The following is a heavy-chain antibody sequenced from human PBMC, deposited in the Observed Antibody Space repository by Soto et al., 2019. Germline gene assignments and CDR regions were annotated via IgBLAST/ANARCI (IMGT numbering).Heavy chain of an antibody. CDR2: ISYDGSNK. V-gene: IGHV3-30*18. D-gene: IGHD3-22*01. Sequence: GGSLRLSCAASGFTFSSYGMHWVRQAPGKGLEWVAVISYDGSNKYYADSVKGRFTISRDNSKNTLYLQMNSLRAEDTAVYYCAKDGLVQTNLWLLLPPSGHYFDYWGQGTLVTVSS. CDR1: GFTFSSYG. J-gene: IGHJ4*02. CDR3: AKDGLVQTNLWLLLPPSGHYFDY.